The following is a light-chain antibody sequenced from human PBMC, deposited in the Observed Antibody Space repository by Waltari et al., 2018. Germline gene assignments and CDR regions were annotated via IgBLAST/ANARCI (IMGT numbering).Light chain of an antibody. CDR2: AAS. CDR3: QQLNSYPLT. V-gene: IGKV1-9*01. CDR1: QGISSY. J-gene: IGKJ4*01. Sequence: IELTQSPSSLSASVGASVPITCRASQGISSYLACYQQKPGKAPNLLIYAASTLQSGVPSRFSGSGSGTDFTLTISSLQPEDFATYYCQQLNSYPLTFGGGTKVQIK.